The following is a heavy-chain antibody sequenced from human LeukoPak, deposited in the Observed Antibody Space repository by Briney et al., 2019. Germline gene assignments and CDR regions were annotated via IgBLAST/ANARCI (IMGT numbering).Heavy chain of an antibody. CDR3: ARTVVPATPSLDY. J-gene: IGHJ4*02. V-gene: IGHV4-39*02. D-gene: IGHD2-15*01. CDR1: GGSISSSSYY. CDR2: VYYTGST. Sequence: SETLSLTCTVSGGSISSSSYYWTWIRQPPGKGLEWIGSVYYTGSTYYNPSLKSRVTISVDTSNKYFSLKLSSVTAADTAVYYCARTVVPATPSLDYWGQGTLVTVSS.